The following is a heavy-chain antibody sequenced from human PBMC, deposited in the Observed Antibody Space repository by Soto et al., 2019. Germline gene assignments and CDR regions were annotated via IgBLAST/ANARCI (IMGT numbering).Heavy chain of an antibody. CDR1: GYTFTSYA. D-gene: IGHD5-12*01. CDR2: INAGNGNT. V-gene: IGHV1-3*01. J-gene: IGHJ6*02. Sequence: GASVKVSCKASGYTFTSYAMHWVRQAPGQRLEWMGWINAGNGNTKYSQKFQGRVTITRDTSASTAYMELSSLRSEDTAVYYCASTRRDGYNNYYYYYGMDVWGQGTTVTSP. CDR3: ASTRRDGYNNYYYYYGMDV.